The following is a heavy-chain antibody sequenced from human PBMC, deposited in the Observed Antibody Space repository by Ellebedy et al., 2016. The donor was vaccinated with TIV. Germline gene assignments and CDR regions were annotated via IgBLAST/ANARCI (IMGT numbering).Heavy chain of an antibody. CDR1: GYSFTSYW. CDR2: IYPGDSDT. CDR3: ARGHDYYDSSGYFDY. D-gene: IGHD3-22*01. V-gene: IGHV5-51*01. Sequence: PGGSLRLSCKGSGYSFTSYWIGWVRQMPGKGLEWMGIIYPGDSDTRYSPSFQGQVTISADKSISTAYLQWSSLKASDTDMYYCARGHDYYDSSGYFDYWGQGTLVTVSS. J-gene: IGHJ4*02.